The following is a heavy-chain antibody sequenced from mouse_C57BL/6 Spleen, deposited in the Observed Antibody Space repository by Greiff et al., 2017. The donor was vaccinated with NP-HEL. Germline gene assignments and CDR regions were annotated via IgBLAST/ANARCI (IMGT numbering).Heavy chain of an antibody. CDR1: GYSFTGYY. V-gene: IGHV1-42*01. J-gene: IGHJ3*01. CDR3: ARDYGSSRGFAY. Sequence: EVQLQQSGPELVKPGASVKISCKASGYSFTGYYMNWVKQSPEKSLEWIGEINPSTGGTTYNQKFKAKATLTVDKSSSTAYMQLKSLTSEDSAVYDCARDYGSSRGFAYWGQGTLVTVSA. D-gene: IGHD1-1*01. CDR2: INPSTGGT.